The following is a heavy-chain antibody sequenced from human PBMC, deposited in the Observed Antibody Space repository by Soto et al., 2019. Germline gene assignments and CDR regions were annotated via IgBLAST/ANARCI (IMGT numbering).Heavy chain of an antibody. CDR1: GYSIRSRKW. Sequence: SETLSLTCSVSGYSIRSRKWWSWVRQSPGRGLEWIGDIYHSGSTNYNPSLKSRLTMSVCKSKNEFSMKLVSVTSADSALYFFATDKSTMEGFHQFVSWGPGTLVTASS. V-gene: IGHV4-4*02. CDR3: ATDKSTMEGFHQFVS. D-gene: IGHD3-3*01. J-gene: IGHJ1*01. CDR2: IYHSGST.